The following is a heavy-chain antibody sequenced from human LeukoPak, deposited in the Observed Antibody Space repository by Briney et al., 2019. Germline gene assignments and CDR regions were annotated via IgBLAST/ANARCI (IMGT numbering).Heavy chain of an antibody. CDR3: ASSYFYDSSGYGDYYHYGMDV. Sequence: GASVKVSCKASGYTFTSYGISWVRQAPGQGLEWMGWISAYNGSTSYAQKVQGRVTMTRDTSTSTVYMELSSLRSEDTAVYYCASSYFYDSSGYGDYYHYGMDVWGQGTTVTVSS. CDR1: GYTFTSYG. D-gene: IGHD3-22*01. J-gene: IGHJ6*02. V-gene: IGHV1-18*01. CDR2: ISAYNGST.